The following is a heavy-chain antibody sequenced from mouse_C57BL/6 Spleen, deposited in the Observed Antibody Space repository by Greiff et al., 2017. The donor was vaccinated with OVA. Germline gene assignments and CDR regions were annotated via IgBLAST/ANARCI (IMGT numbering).Heavy chain of an antibody. CDR3: ARYYGNYGRGAMDY. J-gene: IGHJ4*01. CDR1: GYTFTSYW. Sequence: VQLQQPGAELVKPGASVKLSCKASGYTFTSYWMQWVKQRPGQGLEWIGEIDPSDSYTNYNQKFKGKATLTVDTSSSTAYMQLSSLTSEDSAVYYCARYYGNYGRGAMDYWGQGTSVTVSS. CDR2: IDPSDSYT. D-gene: IGHD2-1*01. V-gene: IGHV1-50*01.